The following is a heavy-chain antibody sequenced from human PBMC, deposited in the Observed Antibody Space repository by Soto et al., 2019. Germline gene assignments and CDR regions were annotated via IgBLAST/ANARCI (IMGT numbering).Heavy chain of an antibody. Sequence: VASVKVSCKASGFTFTSSAVQWVRQARGRRLEWIGWIVVGSGNTNYAQKFQERVTITRDMSTSTAYMELSSLRSEDTAVYYCAAAYCSSTSCSTAVYYYGMDVWGQGTTVTVSS. D-gene: IGHD2-2*01. V-gene: IGHV1-58*01. CDR2: IVVGSGNT. J-gene: IGHJ6*02. CDR3: AAAYCSSTSCSTAVYYYGMDV. CDR1: GFTFTSSA.